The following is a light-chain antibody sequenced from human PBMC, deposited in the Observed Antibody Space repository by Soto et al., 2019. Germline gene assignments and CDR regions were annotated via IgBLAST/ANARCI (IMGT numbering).Light chain of an antibody. CDR2: DVS. V-gene: IGKV1-5*01. CDR3: QQYKSYSPIT. CDR1: QSISTW. Sequence: DIQMTQSPSTLSASVGDRVTITCRASQSISTWLAWYQQKPGKAPKALIYDVSSLESGVPSRFSGSGSGTEFTLTISSLQPDDFATYYCQQYKSYSPITFGQGTRLEI. J-gene: IGKJ5*01.